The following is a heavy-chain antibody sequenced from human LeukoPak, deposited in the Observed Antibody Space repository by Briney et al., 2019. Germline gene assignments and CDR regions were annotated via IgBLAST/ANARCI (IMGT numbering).Heavy chain of an antibody. J-gene: IGHJ6*02. D-gene: IGHD2-15*01. CDR2: IYYSGST. CDR3: AREPCSGGSCGFVDV. CDR1: GGSISSYY. V-gene: IGHV4-59*01. Sequence: PSETLSLTCTVSGGSISSYYWSWIRQPPGKGLEWIGYIYYSGSTNYNPSFQSRATISVDTSKNQFSLKLSSVTAADTAMYYCAREPCSGGSCGFVDVWGQGTPVTVSS.